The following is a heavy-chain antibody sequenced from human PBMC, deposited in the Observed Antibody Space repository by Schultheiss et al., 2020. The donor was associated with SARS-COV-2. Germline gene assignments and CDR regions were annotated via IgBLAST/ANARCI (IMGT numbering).Heavy chain of an antibody. CDR3: AKGRYTSSWQTLEFDY. CDR2: VNHSGDT. J-gene: IGHJ4*02. CDR1: GGSFSGYY. V-gene: IGHV4-34*01. Sequence: SETLSLTCAVFGGSFSGYYWTWIRQPPGKGLEWIGEVNHSGDTNYSPSLKSRVTISVDTSKNQISLKLSSVTAADTAVYYCAKGRYTSSWQTLEFDYWGQGTLVTVSS. D-gene: IGHD6-13*01.